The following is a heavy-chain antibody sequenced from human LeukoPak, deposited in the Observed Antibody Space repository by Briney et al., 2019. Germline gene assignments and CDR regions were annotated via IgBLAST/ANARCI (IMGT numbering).Heavy chain of an antibody. V-gene: IGHV3-23*01. CDR3: AKDMEGSVADYFDY. J-gene: IGHJ4*02. CDR1: GFTFSSYA. Sequence: PGGSLRLSCAASGFTFSSYAMSWVRQAPGKGLERVLHISGSGDTTYYADSVKGRFTISRDNSKNTLYLQMNSLRADDTAVYYCAKDMEGSVADYFDYWGQGTLVTVSS. D-gene: IGHD3-10*01. CDR2: ISGSGDTT.